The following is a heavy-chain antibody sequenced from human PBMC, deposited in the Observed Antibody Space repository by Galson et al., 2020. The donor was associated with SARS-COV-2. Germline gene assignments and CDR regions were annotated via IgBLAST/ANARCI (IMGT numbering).Heavy chain of an antibody. CDR1: GYTFTGYY. Sequence: ASVKVSCKASGYTFTGYYMHWVRQAPGQGLEWMGWINPNSGGTNYAQKFQGRVTMTRDTSISTTYMELSRLRSDDTAVYYCAKSITQYSSSAWNYWGQGTLVTVSS. CDR2: INPNSGGT. J-gene: IGHJ4*02. V-gene: IGHV1-2*02. D-gene: IGHD6-6*01. CDR3: AKSITQYSSSAWNY.